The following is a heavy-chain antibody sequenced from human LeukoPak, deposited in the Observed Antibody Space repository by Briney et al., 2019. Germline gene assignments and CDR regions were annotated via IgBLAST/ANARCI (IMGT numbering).Heavy chain of an antibody. Sequence: GGSLRLSCAASGFIFSNYWMHWVRQHPGKEPVWVARVTGEGSSIYADSVKGRFTVSRDNAKNRVSLQMNSLRVEDTGVYYCVRASSGYASWGQGTLVTVSS. D-gene: IGHD3-22*01. CDR1: GFIFSNYW. CDR2: VTGEGSS. CDR3: VRASSGYAS. V-gene: IGHV3-74*01. J-gene: IGHJ5*02.